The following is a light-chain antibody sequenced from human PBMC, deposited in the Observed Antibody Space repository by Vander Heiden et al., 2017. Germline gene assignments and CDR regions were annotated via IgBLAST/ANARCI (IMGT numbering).Light chain of an antibody. CDR1: QSVSSSY. J-gene: IGKJ1*01. V-gene: IGKV3-20*01. CDR2: GAS. Sequence: DIGLTQSPGTLSWSPGEGATLSCWASQSVSSSYLAWYQQKPGQAPRLLIYGASNRATGIPDRFSGSGSGTDFTLTITRLEPEDFAVYYCQQYGRSPWTFGQGTKVEIK. CDR3: QQYGRSPWT.